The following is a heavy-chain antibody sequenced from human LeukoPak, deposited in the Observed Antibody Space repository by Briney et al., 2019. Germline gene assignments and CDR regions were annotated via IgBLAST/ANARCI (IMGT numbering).Heavy chain of an antibody. V-gene: IGHV3-66*01. D-gene: IGHD5-12*01. CDR3: ARSPRDSGYNYMDY. J-gene: IGHJ4*02. CDR2: IYSGGNT. CDR1: GFTVSSNY. Sequence: PGGSLRLSCAASGFTVSSNYMSWVRQAPGKGLEWVSVIYSGGNTYYADSVKGRFTISRDNSKNTLYLQMNSLRAEDTAIYYCARSPRDSGYNYMDYWGQGTLVTVSS.